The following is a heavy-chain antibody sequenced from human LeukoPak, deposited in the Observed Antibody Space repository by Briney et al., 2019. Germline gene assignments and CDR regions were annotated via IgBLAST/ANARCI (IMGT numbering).Heavy chain of an antibody. CDR3: ARLSGWYHY. D-gene: IGHD6-19*01. V-gene: IGHV4-39*01. CDR2: IHYSGST. J-gene: IGHJ4*02. CDR1: GGSISSSSHY. Sequence: SETLSLTCTVSGGSISSSSHYWGWIRQPPGKGLEWIGSIHYSGSTYYNPSLKSRVTISVDTSKNQFSLKLTSVTAADTAVYYCARLSGWYHYWGQGTLVTVSS.